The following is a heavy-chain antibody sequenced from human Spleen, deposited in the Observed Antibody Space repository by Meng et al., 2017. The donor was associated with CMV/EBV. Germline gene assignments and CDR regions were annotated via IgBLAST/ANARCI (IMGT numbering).Heavy chain of an antibody. J-gene: IGHJ6*02. CDR1: GFTFDDYG. Sequence: GGSLRLSCAASGFTFDDYGMSWVRQAPGKGLEWVSGINWNGGSTGYADSVKGRFTISRDNSKNTLYLHLNSLKPEDTAVYYCARAPLSRLRLGMDVWGQGTTVTVSS. CDR3: ARAPLSRLRLGMDV. D-gene: IGHD4-17*01. CDR2: INWNGGST. V-gene: IGHV3-20*04.